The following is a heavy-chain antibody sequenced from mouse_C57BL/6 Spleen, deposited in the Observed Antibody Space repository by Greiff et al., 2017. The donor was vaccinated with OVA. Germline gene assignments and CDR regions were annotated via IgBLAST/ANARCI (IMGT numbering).Heavy chain of an antibody. Sequence: VQLQQPGAELVKPGASVKLSCKASGYTFTSYWMHWVKQRPGQGLEWIGMIHPNSGSTNYNEKFKSKATLTVDKSSSTAYMQLSSLTSEDSAVYYGAREDPYYGPDYWGQGTTLTVSS. CDR2: IHPNSGST. D-gene: IGHD1-1*01. V-gene: IGHV1-64*01. CDR3: AREDPYYGPDY. J-gene: IGHJ2*01. CDR1: GYTFTSYW.